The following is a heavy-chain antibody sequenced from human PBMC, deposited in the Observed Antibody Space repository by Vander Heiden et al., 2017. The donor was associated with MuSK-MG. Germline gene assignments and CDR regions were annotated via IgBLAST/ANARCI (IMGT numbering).Heavy chain of an antibody. D-gene: IGHD1-26*01. CDR2: IGTSGSGT. Sequence: EVQLLESGGGLVQPGGSLRLSCAASGFMFTTYAITWVRQAPGKGLEWVSGIGTSGSGTYYSDSVKGRFIISRDNSKNTLHLQMDSLRAEDTAVYYCAKDLTPGHVVGGSGADYWGQGTLVTVSS. J-gene: IGHJ4*02. V-gene: IGHV3-23*01. CDR3: AKDLTPGHVVGGSGADY. CDR1: GFMFTTYA.